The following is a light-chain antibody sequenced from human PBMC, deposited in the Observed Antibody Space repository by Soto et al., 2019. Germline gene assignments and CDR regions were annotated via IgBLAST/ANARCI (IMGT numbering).Light chain of an antibody. Sequence: QSVLTQPPSASGSPGQSVTISCTGTSSDIGAYDYVSWYQQHPGKVPKLMIYEVSKRPSGVPDRFSASKSGNTASLTVSGLQDEDEADYYCSSHGGANTFYVFGTGTKVTVL. CDR3: SSHGGANTFYV. CDR1: SSDIGAYDY. V-gene: IGLV2-8*01. J-gene: IGLJ1*01. CDR2: EVS.